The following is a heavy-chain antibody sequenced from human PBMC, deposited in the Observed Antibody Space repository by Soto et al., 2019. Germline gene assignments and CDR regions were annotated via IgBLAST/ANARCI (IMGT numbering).Heavy chain of an antibody. J-gene: IGHJ4*02. CDR3: ARAGNYDVLSGRMYYFDS. CDR1: GSSISLYY. D-gene: IGHD3-3*01. CDR2: IYYSGST. Sequence: SETLSLTCTVAGSSISLYYWSWIRQPPGKGLEWIGYIYYSGSTNYNPSLKSRVTISVDTSKNQFSLKLSSVTAADTAVYFCARAGNYDVLSGRMYYFDSWGQGTPVTVSS. V-gene: IGHV4-59*01.